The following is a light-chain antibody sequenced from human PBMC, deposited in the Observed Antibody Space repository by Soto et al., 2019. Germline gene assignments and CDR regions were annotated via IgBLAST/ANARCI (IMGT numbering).Light chain of an antibody. CDR2: AAA. J-gene: IGKJ1*01. CDR1: QTINTY. CDR3: QQSYNTPRT. Sequence: DIQMTQSPSSLSAYVGDRVTITCRASQTINTYLNWYQQKPGEAPKLLIYAAASLLSGVPSRFSGSGSGTDFTLTISSLQPDDFATYYCQQSYNTPRTFGQGTKVEIK. V-gene: IGKV1-39*01.